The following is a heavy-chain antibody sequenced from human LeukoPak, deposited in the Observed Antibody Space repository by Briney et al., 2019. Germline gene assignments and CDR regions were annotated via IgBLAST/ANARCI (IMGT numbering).Heavy chain of an antibody. J-gene: IGHJ6*04. Sequence: PSETLSLTCTVSGGSISSGDYYWSWIRQPPGKGLEWIGYIYYSGTTYYNPSLKSRVTISVDTSKNQFCLKLSSVTAADTAVYYCARGDIVVVPAAVNYYYYGMDVGGKGPTLTLPS. D-gene: IGHD2-2*01. V-gene: IGHV4-30-4*01. CDR3: ARGDIVVVPAAVNYYYYGMDV. CDR2: IYYSGTT. CDR1: GGSISSGDYY.